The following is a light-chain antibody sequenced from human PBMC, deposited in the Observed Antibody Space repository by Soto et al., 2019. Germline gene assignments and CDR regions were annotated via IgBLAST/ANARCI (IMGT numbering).Light chain of an antibody. Sequence: VLTQYPGTLSLSPGERAPLSARASQSVSNNYLAWYQQKPGQAPRLLIYGASNRATGTPDRFSGSGSRTDFTLTISRLEPEDLAVYYCQQYGSSGTFCQGTKVDIK. CDR3: QQYGSSGT. V-gene: IGKV3-20*01. CDR2: GAS. CDR1: QSVSNNY. J-gene: IGKJ1*01.